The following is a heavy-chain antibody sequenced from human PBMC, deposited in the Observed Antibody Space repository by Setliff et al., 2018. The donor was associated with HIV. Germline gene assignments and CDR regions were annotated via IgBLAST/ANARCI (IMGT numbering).Heavy chain of an antibody. CDR2: VSHTGST. CDR1: GGSLSGYY. V-gene: IGHV4-34*01. Sequence: SETLSLTCAVYGGSLSGYYWRWIRQPPGKGLEWIGDVSHTGSTNYNPSLKSRVTISEDRSRNQFSLRLSSVTAADTAMYYCARVTNSGKGRFDYWGQGTLVTVSS. D-gene: IGHD6-19*01. CDR3: ARVTNSGKGRFDY. J-gene: IGHJ4*02.